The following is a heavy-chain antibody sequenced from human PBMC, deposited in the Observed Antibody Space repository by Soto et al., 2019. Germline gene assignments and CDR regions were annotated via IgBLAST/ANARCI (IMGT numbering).Heavy chain of an antibody. J-gene: IGHJ4*02. D-gene: IGHD4-17*01. V-gene: IGHV3-48*02. CDR2: IGSSVPTI. CDR1: GFTFSTYS. CDR3: ARRYGDYEGDDY. Sequence: DVQMVESGGGLVQPGGSLRLSCAASGFTFSTYSLNWVRQAPGKGLEWASYIGSSVPTIYYADSVRGRFTTSRDNARNSLYLQMNSLRDDDTAVYYCARRYGDYEGDDYLGQGTLVTVSS.